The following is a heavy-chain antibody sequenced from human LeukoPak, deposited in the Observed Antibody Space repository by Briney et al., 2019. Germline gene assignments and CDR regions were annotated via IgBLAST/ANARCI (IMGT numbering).Heavy chain of an antibody. CDR1: GFTLRNQW. J-gene: IGHJ4*02. CDR2: IKQDGSES. D-gene: IGHD3-16*01. V-gene: IGHV3-7*01. CDR3: ARTYYDYVWGSYPSNY. Sequence: GGSLRLSCAGSGFTLRNQWMSWVRQAPAKGLEGVANIKQDGSESYYVDSVKGRFTISRDNAKNSLYLQMNSLRDEDTAVYYCARTYYDYVWGSYPSNYWGQGTLVAVSS.